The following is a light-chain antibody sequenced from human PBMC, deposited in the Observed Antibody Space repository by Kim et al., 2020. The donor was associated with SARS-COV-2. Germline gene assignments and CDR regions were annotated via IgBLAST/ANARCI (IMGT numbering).Light chain of an antibody. Sequence: GRTVTISCTRSSGGIGDNFGQGYQQRPGGVPTTVIYEDDQRPSGVSDRFSGSIDNSSNSASLTISGLKTEDEADYYCQSYNRSNVVFGGGTQLTVL. CDR2: EDD. V-gene: IGLV6-57*03. CDR1: SGGIGDNF. J-gene: IGLJ2*01. CDR3: QSYNRSNVV.